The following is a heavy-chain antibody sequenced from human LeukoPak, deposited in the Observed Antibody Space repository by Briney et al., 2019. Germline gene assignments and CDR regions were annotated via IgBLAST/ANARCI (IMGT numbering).Heavy chain of an antibody. CDR3: ARGLRSYGSGSYYNYPIDY. D-gene: IGHD3-10*01. CDR2: MNPNSGNT. Sequence: ASVKVSCKASGYTFTSYDINWVRQATGQGLEWMGWMNPNSGNTGYAQKFQGRVTMTRNTSISTAYMELSSLRSEDTAVYYCARGLRSYGSGSYYNYPIDYWGQGTLVTVSS. J-gene: IGHJ4*02. V-gene: IGHV1-8*01. CDR1: GYTFTSYD.